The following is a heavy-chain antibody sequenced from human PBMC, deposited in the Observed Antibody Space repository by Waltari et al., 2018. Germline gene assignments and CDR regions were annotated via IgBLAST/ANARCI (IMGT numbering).Heavy chain of an antibody. CDR1: GYTFTSYA. CDR3: ARGGRDGYNYTDDY. J-gene: IGHJ4*02. Sequence: QVQLVQSGAEVKKPGASVKVSCKASGYTFTSYAMHWVRQAPGQRLEWMGWINAGNGNTKYSQKFQGRVTITRDTSASTAYMELSSLRSEDTAVYYCARGGRDGYNYTDDYWGQGTLVTGSS. CDR2: INAGNGNT. V-gene: IGHV1-3*01. D-gene: IGHD5-12*01.